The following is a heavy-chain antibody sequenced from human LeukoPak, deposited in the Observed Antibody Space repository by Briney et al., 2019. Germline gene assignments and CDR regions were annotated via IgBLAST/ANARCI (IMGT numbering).Heavy chain of an antibody. Sequence: SGGSLRLSCAASGFTFSSYEMNWVRQATGKGLEWVSHVSSSGSTTYYADSVKGRFTISRDNAKNSLYLQMNSLRAEDTAVYYCARDSDSDYWGQGTLVTVSS. CDR1: GFTFSSYE. J-gene: IGHJ4*02. CDR2: VSSSGSTT. V-gene: IGHV3-48*03. D-gene: IGHD3-10*01. CDR3: ARDSDSDY.